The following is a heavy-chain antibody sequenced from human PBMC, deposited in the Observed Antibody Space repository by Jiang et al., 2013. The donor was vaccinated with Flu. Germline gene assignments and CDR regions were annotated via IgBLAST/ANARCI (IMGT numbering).Heavy chain of an antibody. J-gene: IGHJ4*03. D-gene: IGHD6-25*01. Sequence: GAEVKKPGESLTLSCKTSGYSFTNYWITWVRQMPGKGLEWMGRIDPRSSYTSYSPSFQGHVTLTVDKSITTAYLQWSSLEASDTAMYYCARHALGSSGWHYFDDWGPG. CDR1: GYSFTNYW. CDR2: IDPRSSYT. V-gene: IGHV5-10-1*01. CDR3: ARHALGSSGWHYFDD.